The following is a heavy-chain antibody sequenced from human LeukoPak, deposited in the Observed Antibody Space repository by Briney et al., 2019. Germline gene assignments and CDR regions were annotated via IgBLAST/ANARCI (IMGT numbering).Heavy chain of an antibody. J-gene: IGHJ4*02. CDR1: GYTFTSYA. CDR2: IIPIFGTA. CDR3: ARALSSRYFDS. V-gene: IGHV1-69*13. Sequence: GASVKVSCKASGYTFTSYAISWVRQAPGQGLEWMGGIIPIFGTANYAQKIQGRVTITADESTSTAYMELSSLRSEDTAVYYCARALSSRYFDSWGQGTLVTVSS.